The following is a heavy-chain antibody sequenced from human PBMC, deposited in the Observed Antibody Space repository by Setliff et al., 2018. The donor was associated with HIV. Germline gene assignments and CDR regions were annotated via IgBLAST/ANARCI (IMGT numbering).Heavy chain of an antibody. CDR1: GFTVSSNY. CDR2: SPRGTDT. CDR3: VRVCLRCKDLIYSYMDV. J-gene: IGHJ6*03. Sequence: GGSLRLSCAASGFTVSSNYMSWVRQAPGKGLEWVSRISPRGTDTNYADSVNGRFTISRDNAKNTLYLQMNSLRTEDTAVYHCVRVCLRCKDLIYSYMDVWGKGTTVTVSS. D-gene: IGHD4-17*01. V-gene: IGHV3-66*02.